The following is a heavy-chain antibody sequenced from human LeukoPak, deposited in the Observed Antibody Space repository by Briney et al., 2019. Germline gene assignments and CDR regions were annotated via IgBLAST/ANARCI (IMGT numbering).Heavy chain of an antibody. CDR1: GFTFSSYA. V-gene: IGHV3-30-3*01. D-gene: IGHD4-17*01. CDR3: ARVIRTTVNYYFDY. J-gene: IGHJ4*02. CDR2: ISYDGSNK. Sequence: PGGSLRLSCAASGFTFSSYAMHWVRQAPGKGLEWVAVISYDGSNKYYADSVKGRFTISRDNSKNTLYLQMNSLRAEDTAVYYCARVIRTTVNYYFDYWGQGTLVTVSS.